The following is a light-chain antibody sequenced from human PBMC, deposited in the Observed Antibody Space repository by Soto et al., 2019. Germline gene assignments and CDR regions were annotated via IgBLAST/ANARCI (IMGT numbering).Light chain of an antibody. CDR3: QQYNSYSIT. Sequence: EIVITQSPATLFVSPGDRAILSCRASQSISGWLAWYQQKLGKAPKLLIYKASSLESGVPSRFSGSGSGTEFTLTISSLQPDDFATYYCQQYNSYSITFGQGTRLEIK. V-gene: IGKV1-5*03. CDR2: KAS. J-gene: IGKJ5*01. CDR1: QSISGW.